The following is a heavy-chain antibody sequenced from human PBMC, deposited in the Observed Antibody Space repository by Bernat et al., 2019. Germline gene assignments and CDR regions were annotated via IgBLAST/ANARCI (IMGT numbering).Heavy chain of an antibody. J-gene: IGHJ6*02. Sequence: EVQLVESGGGLVQPGGSLRLSCAASGFTVSSNYMSWVRQAPGKGLEWVSVIYSGGSTYSADSVQDRFTISRDNSKNALYLQINSLRAEDTAVYYCARILTLAAAGTGLYYGMDVWGQGTTVTVSS. V-gene: IGHV3-66*01. D-gene: IGHD6-13*01. CDR3: ARILTLAAAGTGLYYGMDV. CDR1: GFTVSSNY. CDR2: IYSGGST.